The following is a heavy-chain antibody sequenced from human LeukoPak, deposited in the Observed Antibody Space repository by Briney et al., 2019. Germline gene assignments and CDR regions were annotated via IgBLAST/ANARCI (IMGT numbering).Heavy chain of an antibody. V-gene: IGHV4-59*01. CDR2: IYYSGST. J-gene: IGHJ5*02. CDR3: ARYIQLWFSWFDP. D-gene: IGHD5-18*01. CDR1: GGSISSYY. Sequence: PSETLSLTCTVSGGSISSYYWSWIRQPPGKGLEWIGYIYYSGSTNYNPSLKSRVTISVDTSKNQFSLKLSSVTAADTAVYYCARYIQLWFSWFDPWGQGTLVTVSS.